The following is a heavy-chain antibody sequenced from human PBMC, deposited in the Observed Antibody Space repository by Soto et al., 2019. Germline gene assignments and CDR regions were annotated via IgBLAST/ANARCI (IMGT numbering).Heavy chain of an antibody. J-gene: IGHJ6*02. CDR2: INPSSGTT. Sequence: GGSLRLSCAASGFTFSDYYMNWVRHAPGHGPEWLGIINPSSGTTRYAQNFQGRVTLTRDTSTSTVYMELTGLRSEDSAVYYCAREWANNTVIGGVTYRYYHGMDVWGQGTTVTVSS. CDR1: GFTFSDYY. V-gene: IGHV1-46*01. D-gene: IGHD3-16*01. CDR3: AREWANNTVIGGVTYRYYHGMDV.